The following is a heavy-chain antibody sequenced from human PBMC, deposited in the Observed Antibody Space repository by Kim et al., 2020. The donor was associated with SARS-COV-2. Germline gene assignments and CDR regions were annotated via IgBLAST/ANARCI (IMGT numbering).Heavy chain of an antibody. CDR2: IYSAGTT. D-gene: IGHD2-21*02. Sequence: GGSLRLSCTASGFIVSTKFTSWVRQAPGKGLEWVSIIYSAGTTKYADSVKGRFAISRDDHKNTLLLQMNSLRVEDTAVYYCSTGDGFLSLDWGPGHRVTVLS. J-gene: IGHJ1*01. CDR1: GFIVSTKF. CDR3: STGDGFLSLD. V-gene: IGHV3-66*01.